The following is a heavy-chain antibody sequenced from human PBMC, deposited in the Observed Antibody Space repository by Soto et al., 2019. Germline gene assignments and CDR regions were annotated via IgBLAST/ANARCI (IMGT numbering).Heavy chain of an antibody. V-gene: IGHV3-21*01. CDR3: ATPYYFNH. CDR1: GFMFSAYT. D-gene: IGHD3-16*01. CDR2: ISDDSTYI. Sequence: GGSLRLSCAASGFMFSAYTMNWVRQAPGKGLEWLSSISDDSTYIDYADSLRGRFTVSRDNARKSLYLQMDSLGPEDTGVYYCATPYYFNHWGPGTLVTVSS. J-gene: IGHJ1*01.